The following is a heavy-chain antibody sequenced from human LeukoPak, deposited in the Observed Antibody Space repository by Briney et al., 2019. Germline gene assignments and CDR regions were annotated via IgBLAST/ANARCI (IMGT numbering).Heavy chain of an antibody. CDR3: ARNLIDYYDSSGYLEA. CDR2: IYYSGST. J-gene: IGHJ5*02. D-gene: IGHD3-22*01. CDR1: GGSISGGAYY. V-gene: IGHV4-30-4*01. Sequence: SQTLSLTCTVSGGSISGGAYYWSWIRPPPGEGLEWSGYIYYSGSTYYNPSLKGRVTLSVGPSKNQFSLKLSSVTAADTAVYYCARNLIDYYDSSGYLEAWGQGTLVTVSS.